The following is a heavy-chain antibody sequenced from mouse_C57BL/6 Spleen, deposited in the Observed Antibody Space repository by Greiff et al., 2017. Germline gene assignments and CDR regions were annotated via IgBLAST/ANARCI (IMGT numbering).Heavy chain of an antibody. V-gene: IGHV1-80*01. CDR3: ARTAQATYFDY. CDR2: IYPGDGDT. D-gene: IGHD3-2*02. Sequence: VQLQQSGAELVKPGASVKISCKASGYAFSSYWMNWVKQRPGKGLEWIGQIYPGDGDTNYNGKFKGKATLTADKSSSTAYMQLSSLTSEDSAVYFCARTAQATYFDYWGQGTTRTVSS. CDR1: GYAFSSYW. J-gene: IGHJ2*01.